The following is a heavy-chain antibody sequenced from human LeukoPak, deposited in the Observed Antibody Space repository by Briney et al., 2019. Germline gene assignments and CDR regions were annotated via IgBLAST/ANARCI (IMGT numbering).Heavy chain of an antibody. D-gene: IGHD4-23*01. Sequence: RGSLRLSCAASGFTFNNYWMQWVRQAPGKGLVWVARITSDGSSTRYADSVKGRFTISRDNAKNTLFLQMNSLRVEDTAIYYCARDSGSNGGLDCWGQGTLVTVSS. CDR3: ARDSGSNGGLDC. V-gene: IGHV3-74*01. CDR2: ITSDGSST. J-gene: IGHJ4*02. CDR1: GFTFNNYW.